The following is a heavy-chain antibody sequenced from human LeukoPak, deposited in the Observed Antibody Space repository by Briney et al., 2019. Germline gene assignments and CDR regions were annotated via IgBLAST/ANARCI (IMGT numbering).Heavy chain of an antibody. CDR3: ARVRGEGGSVFEI. CDR2: IYQSGST. CDR1: GHSISSGYY. Sequence: PSETLSLTCNVSGHSISSGYYWGWIRQPPGKGLEWIGNIYQSGSTYYNPSLKSRVTILEETSKKQFSLKLSSVTAADTAVYYCARVRGEGGSVFEIWGQGTMVTVSS. D-gene: IGHD3-16*01. V-gene: IGHV4-38-2*02. J-gene: IGHJ3*02.